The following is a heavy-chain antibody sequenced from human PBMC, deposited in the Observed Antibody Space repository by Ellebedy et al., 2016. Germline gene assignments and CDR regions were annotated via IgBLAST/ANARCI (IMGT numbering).Heavy chain of an antibody. J-gene: IGHJ4*02. D-gene: IGHD5-24*01. V-gene: IGHV3-30-3*01. CDR2: ISYDGSNK. CDR1: GFTFNNYA. CDR3: ARGLGMAAISAVGY. Sequence: GGSLRLSCAASGFTFNNYAIHWVRQAPGKGLEWVAVISYDGSNKYYADSVKGRFTISRDNSKNTLYLQMNSLRAEDTAVYYCARGLGMAAISAVGYWGQGTLVFVST.